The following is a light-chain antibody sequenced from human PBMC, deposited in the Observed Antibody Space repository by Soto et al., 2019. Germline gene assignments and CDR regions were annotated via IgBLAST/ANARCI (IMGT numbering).Light chain of an antibody. CDR3: SSYTTSNTRQMV. CDR2: DVS. V-gene: IGLV2-14*03. J-gene: IGLJ1*01. Sequence: QSALTQPASVSGSPGQSITISCTGTSSDVGGYNYVSWYQHHPGKAPKLIIYDVSNRPSGVSIRCSGSKSDNTASLTISGLQPEDEADYHCSSYTTSNTRQMVFGTGTKLTVL. CDR1: SSDVGGYNY.